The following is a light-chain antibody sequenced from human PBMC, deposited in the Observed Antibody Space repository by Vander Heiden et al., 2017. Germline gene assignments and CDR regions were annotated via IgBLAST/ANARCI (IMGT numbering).Light chain of an antibody. Sequence: QTVVTQDPAFSVYPGGTVTLTRGLSPGPVPTSLYPRQYQQTPGQAPRTLIYNTAPRSSGIPDRFSGSILGNKAALTITGAQADDDSDYYCVLYMGSGIQWVFGGGTKLTVL. CDR1: PGPVPTSLY. CDR2: NTA. J-gene: IGLJ3*02. V-gene: IGLV8-61*01. CDR3: VLYMGSGIQWV.